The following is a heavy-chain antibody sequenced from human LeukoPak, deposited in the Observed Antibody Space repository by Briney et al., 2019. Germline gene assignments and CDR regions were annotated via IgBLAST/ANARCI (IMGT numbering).Heavy chain of an antibody. CDR1: GYSISSGYY. D-gene: IGHD2/OR15-2a*01. V-gene: IGHV4-38-2*02. CDR2: IYHSGST. J-gene: IGHJ4*02. CDR3: ARGPTFIDY. Sequence: SETLSLTCTVSGYSISSGYYWGWIRQPPGKGLEWIGSIYHSGSTNYNPSLKSRVTMSVDTSKNQFSLKLSSVTAADTAVYYCARGPTFIDYWGQGTLVTVSS.